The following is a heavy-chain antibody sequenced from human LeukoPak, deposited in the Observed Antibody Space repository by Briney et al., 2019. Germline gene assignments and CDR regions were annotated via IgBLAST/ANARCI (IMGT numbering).Heavy chain of an antibody. J-gene: IGHJ5*02. Sequence: PSETLSLTCTVSGGSISSFYGSGIWQPPGKGLEWIGYIYYSGSTNYNPSLKSRVTISVDTPKNQFSLKLSSVTAADTAVYYCARHLSSGWWSGWFDPWGQGTLVTVSS. CDR2: IYYSGST. D-gene: IGHD6-19*01. CDR1: GGSISSFY. V-gene: IGHV4-59*08. CDR3: ARHLSSGWWSGWFDP.